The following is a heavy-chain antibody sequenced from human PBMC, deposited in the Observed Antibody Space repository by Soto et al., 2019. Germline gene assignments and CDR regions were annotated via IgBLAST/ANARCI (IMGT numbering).Heavy chain of an antibody. CDR2: IVVDSNTA. J-gene: IGHJ4*02. Sequence: QVVLLQSGAEVKKPGSSVRVSCQVSGSTFNNFAFSWERQAPGHGPEWLGGIVVDSNTAEYSQRFQARVTITADTSTDTLYMELGSLTFEDTAVYYCARAIKRWEVNYYFDFWGQGTLVTVSS. CDR1: GSTFNNFA. CDR3: ARAIKRWEVNYYFDF. D-gene: IGHD1-26*01. V-gene: IGHV1-69*06.